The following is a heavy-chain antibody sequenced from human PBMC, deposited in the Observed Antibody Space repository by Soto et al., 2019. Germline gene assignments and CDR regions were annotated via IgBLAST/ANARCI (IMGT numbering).Heavy chain of an antibody. J-gene: IGHJ6*02. Sequence: ASVKVSCKASGYTFTSYAMNWVRQAPGQGLEWMGIFNPTGDTASYAQKLQGRVTMTRDTSTGTAYMELGSLRSEDTAVYYCARGGRIVDTGIGYYYYHAMDVWGQGTTVTVSS. CDR1: GYTFTSYA. D-gene: IGHD5-18*01. CDR3: ARGGRIVDTGIGYYYYHAMDV. V-gene: IGHV1-46*01. CDR2: FNPTGDTA.